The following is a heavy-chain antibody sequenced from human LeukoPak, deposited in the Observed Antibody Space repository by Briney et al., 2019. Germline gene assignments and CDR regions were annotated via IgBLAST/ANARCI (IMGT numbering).Heavy chain of an antibody. Sequence: GGSLRLSCAASGFTFNTYWMHWVRQAPGKGLVWVSRMNNDGRVISYADSVKGRFTISRDNAKNTLYLQMNSLRAEDTAVYYCAREFEATGFWALDYWGQGTLVTASS. D-gene: IGHD3-16*01. CDR3: AREFEATGFWALDY. V-gene: IGHV3-74*01. CDR1: GFTFNTYW. J-gene: IGHJ4*02. CDR2: MNNDGRVI.